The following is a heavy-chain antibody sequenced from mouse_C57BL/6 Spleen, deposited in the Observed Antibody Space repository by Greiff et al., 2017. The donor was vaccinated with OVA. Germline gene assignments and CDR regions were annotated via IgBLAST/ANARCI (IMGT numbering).Heavy chain of an antibody. Sequence: VKLVESGAELARPGASVKLSCKASGYTFTSYGISWVKQRTGQGLEWIGEIYPRSGNTYYNEKFKGKATLTADKSSSTAYMELRSLTSEDSAVYFCARDYGSSSYAMDYWGQGTSVTVSS. V-gene: IGHV1-81*01. D-gene: IGHD1-1*01. J-gene: IGHJ4*01. CDR1: GYTFTSYG. CDR2: IYPRSGNT. CDR3: ARDYGSSSYAMDY.